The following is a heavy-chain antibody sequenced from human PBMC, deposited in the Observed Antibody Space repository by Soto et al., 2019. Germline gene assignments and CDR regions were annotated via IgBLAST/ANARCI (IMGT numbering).Heavy chain of an antibody. J-gene: IGHJ4*02. V-gene: IGHV4-30-4*01. CDR3: ARGPVWSGYYDQADY. CDR2: IYYSGST. Sequence: SETLSLTCTVSGGSISSGDYYWSWIRQPPGKGLEWIGYIYYSGSTYYNPSLKSRVTISVDTSKNQFSLKLSSVTAADTAVYYCARGPVWSGYYDQADYWGQGTLVTVSS. D-gene: IGHD3-3*01. CDR1: GGSISSGDYY.